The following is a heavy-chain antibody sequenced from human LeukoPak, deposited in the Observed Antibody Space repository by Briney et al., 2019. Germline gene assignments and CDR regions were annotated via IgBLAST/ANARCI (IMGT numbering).Heavy chain of an antibody. Sequence: PSETLSLTCTVSGGSISSSSYYWGWIRQPPGKGLEWIGSIYYSGSTYYNPSLKSRVTISVDTSKNQFSLKLSSVTAADTAVYYCAGPRGYGSGSYYNGDNWFDPWGQGTLVTVSS. CDR2: IYYSGST. J-gene: IGHJ5*02. D-gene: IGHD3-10*01. CDR1: GGSISSSSYY. V-gene: IGHV4-39*01. CDR3: AGPRGYGSGSYYNGDNWFDP.